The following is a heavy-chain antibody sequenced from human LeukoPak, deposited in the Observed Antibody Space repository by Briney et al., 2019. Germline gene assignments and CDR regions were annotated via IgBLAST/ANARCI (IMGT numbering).Heavy chain of an antibody. CDR2: ISASSTTV. J-gene: IGHJ4*02. D-gene: IGHD3-22*01. V-gene: IGHV3-48*01. CDR1: GFTFSFYN. Sequence: PGGSLRLSCAASGFTFSFYNMNWVRQAPGKGLEWLSYISASSTTVHYADSVKGRFTVSRDNAKNSLYLQMNSLRAEDTAVYYCAGTDSSGDLSFDFWGQGTLVTVAS. CDR3: AGTDSSGDLSFDF.